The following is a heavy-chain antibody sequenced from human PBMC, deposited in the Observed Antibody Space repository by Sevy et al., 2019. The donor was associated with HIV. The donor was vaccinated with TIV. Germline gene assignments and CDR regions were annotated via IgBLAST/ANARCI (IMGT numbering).Heavy chain of an antibody. J-gene: IGHJ5*02. CDR3: ARDPSRAAEGWFDP. D-gene: IGHD6-13*01. Sequence: ASVKVSCKASGYTFTDYYMYWVRQAPGQGLEWMGWINPNSGGTNYAQKFQGRVTMTRDTSISTAYMELGRLRSDDTAMYYCARDPSRAAEGWFDPWDQGTLVTVSS. CDR1: GYTFTDYY. CDR2: INPNSGGT. V-gene: IGHV1-2*02.